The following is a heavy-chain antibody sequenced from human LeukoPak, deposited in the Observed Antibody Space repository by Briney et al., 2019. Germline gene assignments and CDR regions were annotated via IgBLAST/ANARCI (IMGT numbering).Heavy chain of an antibody. D-gene: IGHD5-12*01. CDR2: ISGSGGST. CDR3: ARDHRYAFDN. J-gene: IGHJ4*01. CDR1: GFTFSRYA. V-gene: IGHV3-23*01. Sequence: GGSLRLSCAASGFTFSRYAMSWVRQAPGKGLEWVSAISGSGGSTYYADSVKGRFTISRDKARNSLYLQMNSLRVEDTAVYYCARDHRYAFDNWGHGTLVTVSS.